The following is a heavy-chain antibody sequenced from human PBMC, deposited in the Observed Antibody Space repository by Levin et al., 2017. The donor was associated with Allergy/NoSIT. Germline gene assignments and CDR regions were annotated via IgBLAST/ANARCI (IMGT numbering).Heavy chain of an antibody. CDR1: GFTFSSYS. J-gene: IGHJ4*02. CDR3: ARCGVGLDSGYYHFDY. D-gene: IGHD3-22*01. Sequence: PGGSLRLSCAASGFTFSSYSMNWVRQAPGKGLEWVSYISSSSTTIYYADSVKGRFTISRDNAKNSLYLQMNSLRDEDTAVYYCARCGVGLDSGYYHFDYWGQGTLVTVSS. CDR2: ISSSSTTI. V-gene: IGHV3-48*02.